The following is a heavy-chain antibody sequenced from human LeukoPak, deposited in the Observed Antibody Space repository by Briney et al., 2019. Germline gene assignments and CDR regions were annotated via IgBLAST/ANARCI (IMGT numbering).Heavy chain of an antibody. J-gene: IGHJ5*02. V-gene: IGHV3-21*01. D-gene: IGHD2-2*01. Sequence: PGGSLRLSCAASGFTFSSYSMNWVRQAPGKGLEWVSSISSSSSYIYYAGSVKGRFTISRDNAKNSLYLQMNSLRAEDTAVYYCARDHRRYCSSTSCYQNWFDPWGQGTLVTVSS. CDR1: GFTFSSYS. CDR3: ARDHRRYCSSTSCYQNWFDP. CDR2: ISSSSSYI.